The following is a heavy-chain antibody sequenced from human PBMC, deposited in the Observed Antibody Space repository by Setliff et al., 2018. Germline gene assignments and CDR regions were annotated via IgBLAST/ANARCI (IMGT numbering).Heavy chain of an antibody. J-gene: IGHJ3*02. Sequence: PGGSLRLSCSASGFTFSRYAMHWVRQAPGKGLESVSAISSTGIPIYYADSVKARFSISRDDAKNTLYLQMTSLRADDTALYYCVKDPSVYGADSGSIWGQGTMVTVSS. CDR2: ISSTGIPI. CDR3: VKDPSVYGADSGSI. V-gene: IGHV3-64D*09. CDR1: GFTFSRYA. D-gene: IGHD2-21*02.